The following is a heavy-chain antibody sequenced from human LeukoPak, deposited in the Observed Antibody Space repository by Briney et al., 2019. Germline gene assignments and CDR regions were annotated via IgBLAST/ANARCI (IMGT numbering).Heavy chain of an antibody. CDR1: GGSFSGYY. J-gene: IGHJ4*02. V-gene: IGHV4-34*01. CDR2: INHSGST. D-gene: IGHD5-12*01. CDR3: AETLRGLRLYDY. Sequence: SETLSLTCAVYGGSFSGYYWSWIRQPPGKGLEWIGEINHSGSTNYNPSLKSRVTISVDTSKNQFSLKLSSVTAADTAVYYCAETLRGLRLYDYWGQGTLVTVSS.